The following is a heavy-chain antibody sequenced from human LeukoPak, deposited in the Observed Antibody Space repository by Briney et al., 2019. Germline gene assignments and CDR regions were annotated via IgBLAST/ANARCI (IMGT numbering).Heavy chain of an antibody. CDR2: IRYDGSNK. V-gene: IGHV3-30*02. D-gene: IGHD5-12*01. CDR1: GFTFSSYG. CDR3: AKDARLRGGY. Sequence: PGGSLRLSCAASGFTFSSYGMHWVSQAPGKRLEWVAFIRYDGSNKYYADSVKGRFTISRDNSKNTLYLQMNSLRAEDTAVYYCAKDARLRGGYWGQGTLVTVSS. J-gene: IGHJ4*02.